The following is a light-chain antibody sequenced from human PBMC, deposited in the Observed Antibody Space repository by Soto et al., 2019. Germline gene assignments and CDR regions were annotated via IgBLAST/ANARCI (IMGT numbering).Light chain of an antibody. J-gene: IGLJ2*01. V-gene: IGLV1-44*01. CDR2: SNN. CDR1: SSNIGSNT. Sequence: SVLTQPASASGTPGERVTISCSGSSSNIGSNTVNWYQQLPGTAPKLLIYSNNQRPSGVPDRFSGSKSGTSASLAISGLQSEDEADYYCAAWDDSLNGPVFGGGTKVTV. CDR3: AAWDDSLNGPV.